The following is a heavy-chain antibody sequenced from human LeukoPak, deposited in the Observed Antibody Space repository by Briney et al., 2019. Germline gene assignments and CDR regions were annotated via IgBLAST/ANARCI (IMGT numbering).Heavy chain of an antibody. V-gene: IGHV1-69*05. CDR1: GYTFTGYY. CDR2: IVPLFGTT. D-gene: IGHD1-26*01. CDR3: ANTYKWELAGGDAFDI. Sequence: ASVKVSCKASGYTFTGYYMHWVRQAPGQGLEWVGGIVPLFGTTNYAQKFQGRVTITTDESTSTAYMELSSLRSEDTAVYYCANTYKWELAGGDAFDIWGQGTMVTVSS. J-gene: IGHJ3*02.